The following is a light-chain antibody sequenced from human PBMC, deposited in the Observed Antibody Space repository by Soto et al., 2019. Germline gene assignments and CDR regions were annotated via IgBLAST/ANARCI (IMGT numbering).Light chain of an antibody. J-gene: IGKJ5*01. V-gene: IGKV1-9*01. CDR3: QQLNSYPQDT. Sequence: QFKQSPTFPSASVGDRITTTFRASQGISSYLAWYQQKPGKAPKLLIYAASTLQSGVPSRFSGSGSGTEFTLTISSLQPEDFATYYCQQLNSYPQDTFGQGTRLEIK. CDR2: AAS. CDR1: QGISSY.